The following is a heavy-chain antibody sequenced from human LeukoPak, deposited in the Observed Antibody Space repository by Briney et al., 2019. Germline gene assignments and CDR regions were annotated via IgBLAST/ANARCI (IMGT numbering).Heavy chain of an antibody. Sequence: PGGSLRLSCAASGFTFSSYGMHWVRQAPGKGLEWVAFIRFDGSNKYYADSVKGRFTISRDNSKNTLYLQMNSLRAEDTAVYYCAKMSLDIVLGGDAFDIWGQGTMVTVSS. CDR2: IRFDGSNK. J-gene: IGHJ3*02. V-gene: IGHV3-30*02. CDR3: AKMSLDIVLGGDAFDI. D-gene: IGHD2-8*01. CDR1: GFTFSSYG.